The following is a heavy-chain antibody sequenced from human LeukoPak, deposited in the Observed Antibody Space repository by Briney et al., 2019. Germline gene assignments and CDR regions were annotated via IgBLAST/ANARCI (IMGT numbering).Heavy chain of an antibody. J-gene: IGHJ6*03. Sequence: SETLSLTCTVSRGSISSFYWSCIRQPAGKGLEWIGRIFTSGSTNYNPSLKNRVTISVDTSKNQFSLKLSSVTAADTAVYYCARGTRGGVPYSSGWPAVPYYYYMDVWGKGTTVTVSS. V-gene: IGHV4-4*07. D-gene: IGHD6-19*01. CDR1: RGSISSFY. CDR3: ARGTRGGVPYSSGWPAVPYYYYMDV. CDR2: IFTSGST.